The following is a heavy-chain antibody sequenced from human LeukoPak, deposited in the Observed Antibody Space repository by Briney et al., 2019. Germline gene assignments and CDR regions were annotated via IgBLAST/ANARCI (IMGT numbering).Heavy chain of an antibody. Sequence: GGSLRLSCAASGFTFSSYAMSWVRQAPGKGLEWVSAISGSGGSTYYADSVKGRFTISRDNSKNTLYLQMNSLGAEDTAVYYCAKAYYSNPDAFDIWGQGTMVTVSS. CDR1: GFTFSSYA. D-gene: IGHD4-11*01. V-gene: IGHV3-23*01. J-gene: IGHJ3*02. CDR3: AKAYYSNPDAFDI. CDR2: ISGSGGST.